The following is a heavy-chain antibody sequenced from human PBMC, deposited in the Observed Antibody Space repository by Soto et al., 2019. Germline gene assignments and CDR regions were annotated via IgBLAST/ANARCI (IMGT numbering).Heavy chain of an antibody. CDR3: PSSVDSGYCPTLDY. V-gene: IGHV3-21*01. J-gene: IGHJ4*02. Sequence: GSLILSCTASGFSFDTYGMNWVRQAPGKGLEWLSSISRSSTYKFFSHSLRGRITISRDNAKNSLYLQVDSLRVDDTAVYYCPSSVDSGYCPTLDYWGQRTLVTASS. CDR1: GFSFDTYG. D-gene: IGHD3-22*01. CDR2: ISRSSTYK.